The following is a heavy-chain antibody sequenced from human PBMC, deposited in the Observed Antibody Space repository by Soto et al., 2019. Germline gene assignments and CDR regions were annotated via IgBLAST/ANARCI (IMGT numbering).Heavy chain of an antibody. V-gene: IGHV4-34*01. D-gene: IGHD3-3*01. CDR3: ARAHDFWGGRQQPIDS. Sequence: QVQLQQWGAGLLKPSETLSLTCAVSGGSFRGFYWTWIRQSPGKGLEWLGDINHVGITNYNPSLKSGVSIPVDTSKSQFCLKLSSVTAADTAVYYCARAHDFWGGRQQPIDSWGQGTLVTVSS. CDR2: INHVGIT. J-gene: IGHJ4*02. CDR1: GGSFRGFY.